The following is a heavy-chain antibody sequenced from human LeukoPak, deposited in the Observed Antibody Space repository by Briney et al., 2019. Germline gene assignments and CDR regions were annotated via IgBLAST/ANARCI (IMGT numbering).Heavy chain of an antibody. Sequence: SETLSLTFAVSDGSFSSHYWTWIRPPPGKGLEWIGYISYIGSTNYNPSLKSRVTISIDTSKNQFSLKLSSVTAADTAVYYCARDLVTVTKGFDIWGQGTMVSVSS. CDR3: ARDLVTVTKGFDI. CDR1: DGSFSSHY. D-gene: IGHD4-17*01. V-gene: IGHV4-59*11. CDR2: ISYIGST. J-gene: IGHJ3*02.